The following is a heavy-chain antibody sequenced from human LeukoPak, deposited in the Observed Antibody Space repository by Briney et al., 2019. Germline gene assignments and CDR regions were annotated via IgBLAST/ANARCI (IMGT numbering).Heavy chain of an antibody. CDR3: ARGNPSSRH. D-gene: IGHD1-14*01. J-gene: IGHJ4*02. Sequence: TGGSLRLSCAASGFRFDDYGMSWVRHVPGKGLEWVSMFYSGGATYYIDSVKGRFTISRDNFKNTLNLQMNNLRPEDTAVYYCARGNPSSRHWGQGTLVTVSS. V-gene: IGHV3-66*02. CDR1: GFRFDDYG. CDR2: FYSGGAT.